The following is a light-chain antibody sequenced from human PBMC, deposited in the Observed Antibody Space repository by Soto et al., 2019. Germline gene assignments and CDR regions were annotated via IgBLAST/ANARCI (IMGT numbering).Light chain of an antibody. CDR3: QQYDSLPFA. J-gene: IGKJ2*01. Sequence: SQPPCSLSTSACRGGTSTCRASQSISNNVNWYQQRPGKAPRLLIYAASTMQTGVPSRFTGSGSGTDFTLTISSLQPEDIATYFCQQYDSLPFAFGPGTRLDIK. V-gene: IGKV1-39*01. CDR2: AAS. CDR1: QSISNN.